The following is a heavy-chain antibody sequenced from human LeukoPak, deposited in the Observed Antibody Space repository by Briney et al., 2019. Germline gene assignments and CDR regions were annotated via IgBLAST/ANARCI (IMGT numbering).Heavy chain of an antibody. CDR1: GFNFSSYA. V-gene: IGHV3-33*01. CDR2: IWYDGSNK. D-gene: IGHD6-19*01. J-gene: IGHJ4*02. CDR3: ARAVAGPEGDY. Sequence: GGSLRLSCAASGFNFSSYAMHWVRQSPGKGLEWVAVIWYDGSNKYYADSVKGRFTISRDNSRNTLYLQMNSLTAEDTAVYYCARAVAGPEGDYWGQGTLVTVSS.